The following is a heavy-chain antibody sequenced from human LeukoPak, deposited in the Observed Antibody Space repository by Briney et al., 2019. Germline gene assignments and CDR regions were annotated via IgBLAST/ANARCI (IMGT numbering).Heavy chain of an antibody. V-gene: IGHV4-39*07. CDR1: GGAFSSTDYY. J-gene: IGHJ5*02. D-gene: IGHD3-10*01. CDR3: AREAYGSGSYYHFGTNNWFDP. CDR2: IYYSGST. Sequence: SETLSLTCAVSGGAFSSTDYYWGWIRQPPGKGLGWVGSIYYSGSTYYNPSLKRRVTISPDTSTNHFSLKLSSVTAADTAVSYCAREAYGSGSYYHFGTNNWFDPWGQGTQVTVSS.